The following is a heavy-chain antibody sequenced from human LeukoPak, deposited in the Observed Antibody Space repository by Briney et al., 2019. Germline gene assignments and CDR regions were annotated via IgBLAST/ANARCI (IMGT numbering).Heavy chain of an antibody. CDR3: ATPGGLDSNYIFDY. CDR2: INPNSGGT. D-gene: IGHD4-11*01. Sequence: ASVKVSCKASEYTFSVYHIHWVRLAPGQGLEWMAWINPNSGGTNYAQKFQGRVTMTRDTSISTAYMELSRLRSDDTAVYYCATPGGLDSNYIFDYWGQGTLVTVSS. J-gene: IGHJ4*02. V-gene: IGHV1-2*02. CDR1: EYTFSVYH.